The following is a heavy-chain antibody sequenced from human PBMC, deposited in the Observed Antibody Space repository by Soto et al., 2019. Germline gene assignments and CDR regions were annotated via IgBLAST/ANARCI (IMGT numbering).Heavy chain of an antibody. CDR2: IDPSDSYT. D-gene: IGHD3-3*01. CDR1: GYSFTSYL. CDR3: SRTPGHYDFWSGLPQRLFDP. V-gene: IGHV5-10-1*01. Sequence: GESLKISCKGSGYSFTSYLISWVRQMPGKGLEWMGRIDPSDSYTNYSPSFQGHVTISADKSISTAYLQWSSLKASDTAMYYCSRTPGHYDFWSGLPQRLFDPWGQRILVTVYS. J-gene: IGHJ5*02.